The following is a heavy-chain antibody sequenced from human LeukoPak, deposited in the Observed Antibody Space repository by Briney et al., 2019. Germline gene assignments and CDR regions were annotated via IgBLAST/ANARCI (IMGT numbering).Heavy chain of an antibody. Sequence: PSETLSLTCAVYGGSFSGYYWSWIRQPPGKGLEWIGEINHSGSTYYSPSLKSRVTISVDTSKNQFSQKLSSVTAADTAVYYCARPFRGSYDWFDPWGQGILVTVSS. CDR2: INHSGST. J-gene: IGHJ5*02. V-gene: IGHV4-34*01. D-gene: IGHD1-26*01. CDR1: GGSFSGYY. CDR3: ARPFRGSYDWFDP.